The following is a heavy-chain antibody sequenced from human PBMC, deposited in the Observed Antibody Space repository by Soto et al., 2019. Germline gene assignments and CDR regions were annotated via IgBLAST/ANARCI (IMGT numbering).Heavy chain of an antibody. Sequence: GESLKISCKGSGYTFTEYWIGWVRQMPGKGLEWMGIIYPGDSDTRYSPSFQGQVTISADKSINTAYLQWSGLKASDTAMYYCARHRDSCLRNRCHGDYWGQGTLVTSPQ. CDR1: GYTFTEYW. J-gene: IGHJ4*02. CDR3: ARHRDSCLRNRCHGDY. CDR2: IYPGDSDT. D-gene: IGHD2-8*01. V-gene: IGHV5-51*01.